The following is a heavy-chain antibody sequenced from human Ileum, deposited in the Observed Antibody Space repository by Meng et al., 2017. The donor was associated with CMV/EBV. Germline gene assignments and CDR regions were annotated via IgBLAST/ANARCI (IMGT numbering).Heavy chain of an antibody. CDR3: TKDKDGAGDW. V-gene: IGHV3-72*01. CDR2: IRNKAIDYST. Sequence: EVQLVESGGALVHPGGSLRLSCASSGLTFSDNYMDWVRQAPGKGLEWVARIRNKAIDYSTEYAASVTGRFTISRDDSKDSLYLQMNSLRTEDTAVYYCTKDKDGAGDWWGQGALVTASS. J-gene: IGHJ4*02. CDR1: GLTFSDNY. D-gene: IGHD3/OR15-3a*01.